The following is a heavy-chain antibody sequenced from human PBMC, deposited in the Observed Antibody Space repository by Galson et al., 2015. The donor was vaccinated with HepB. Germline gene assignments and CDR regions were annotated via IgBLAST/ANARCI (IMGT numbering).Heavy chain of an antibody. CDR2: IRSKVYGGTT. V-gene: IGHV3-49*04. D-gene: IGHD6-13*01. CDR1: GFTFGDYS. CDR3: TRGKEGIAAAVTEQGGFDY. J-gene: IGHJ4*02. Sequence: SLRLSCAGSGFTFGDYSMSWVRRAPGKGLEWVGFIRSKVYGGTTQYAASVKGRFTISREDSKSIAYLQMNSLKTEDTAVYYCTRGKEGIAAAVTEQGGFDYWGQGTLVTVSS.